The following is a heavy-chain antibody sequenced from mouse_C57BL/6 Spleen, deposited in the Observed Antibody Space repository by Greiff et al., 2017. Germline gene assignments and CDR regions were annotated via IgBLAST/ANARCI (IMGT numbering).Heavy chain of an antibody. Sequence: QVQLQQPGAELVKPGASVKLSCKASGYTFTSYWMHWVKQRPGQGLEWIGLIHPNSGSTNYNEKFKSKATLTVDKSSSTAYMQLSSLTSEDSAVYYCARQRDCKEGNYYAMDYWGQGTSVTVAS. CDR1: GYTFTSYW. CDR2: IHPNSGST. J-gene: IGHJ4*01. CDR3: ARQRDCKEGNYYAMDY. D-gene: IGHD1-3*01. V-gene: IGHV1-64*01.